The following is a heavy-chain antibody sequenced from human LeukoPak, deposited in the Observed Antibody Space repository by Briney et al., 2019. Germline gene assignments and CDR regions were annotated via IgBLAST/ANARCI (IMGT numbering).Heavy chain of an antibody. CDR2: IYYSGST. Sequence: ASETLSLTCTVSGGSINSRSYYWGWIRQPPGKGLEWIGSIYYSGSTYYNPSLKSRVTISLETSKNQFSLKLSSVTAADTAVYYCARHISGSRRGWYVYWGQGTLVIVSS. CDR1: GGSINSRSYY. J-gene: IGHJ4*02. D-gene: IGHD6-19*01. CDR3: ARHISGSRRGWYVY. V-gene: IGHV4-39*07.